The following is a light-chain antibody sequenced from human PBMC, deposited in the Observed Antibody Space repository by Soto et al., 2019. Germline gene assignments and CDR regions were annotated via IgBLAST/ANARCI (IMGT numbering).Light chain of an antibody. Sequence: DIQMTQSPSSLSASVGDRVTITCRASQNIRNYLNWYQQRPGKTPNLLVYAASNLRCGVPSRFSGSGSGTVFTLTISTLQPEDFATYYCQQIHSTSSYTFGQGTRVDIK. J-gene: IGKJ2*01. CDR2: AAS. V-gene: IGKV1-39*01. CDR3: QQIHSTSSYT. CDR1: QNIRNY.